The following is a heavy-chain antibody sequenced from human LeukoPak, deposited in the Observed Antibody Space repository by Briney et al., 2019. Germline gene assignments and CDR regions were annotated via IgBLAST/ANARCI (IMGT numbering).Heavy chain of an antibody. V-gene: IGHV3-48*01. CDR2: ISSSSSTI. CDR3: AKGSRSIVVATTEGFQH. CDR1: GFTFSSYS. J-gene: IGHJ1*01. Sequence: GGSLRLSCAASGFTFSSYSMNWVRQAPGKGLEWVSYISSSSSTIYYADSVKGRFTISRDNSKNTLYLQMNSLRAEDTAVYYCAKGSRSIVVATTEGFQHWGQGTLVTVSS. D-gene: IGHD3-22*01.